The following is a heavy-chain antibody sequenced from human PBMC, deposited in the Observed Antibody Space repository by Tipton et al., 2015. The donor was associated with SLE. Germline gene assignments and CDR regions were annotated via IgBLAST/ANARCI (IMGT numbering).Heavy chain of an antibody. CDR3: ARDYSSGWYFNY. J-gene: IGHJ4*02. D-gene: IGHD6-19*01. Sequence: TLSLTCTVSGGSISSGSYYWSWIRQPAGKGLEWIGRIYTSGSTSYNPSLKSRVTISVDTSKNQFSLKLSSVTAADTAVYYCARDYSSGWYFNYWGQGTLVTVSS. CDR2: IYTSGST. CDR1: GGSISSGSYY. V-gene: IGHV4-61*02.